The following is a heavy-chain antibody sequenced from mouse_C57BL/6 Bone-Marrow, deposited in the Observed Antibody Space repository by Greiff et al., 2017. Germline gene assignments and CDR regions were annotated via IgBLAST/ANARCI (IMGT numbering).Heavy chain of an antibody. Sequence: QVQLQQSGAELVRPGTSVKVSCKASGYAFTNYLIEWVKQRPGQGLEWIGVINPGSGGTNYNEKFKGKATLTADKSSSTAYMQLSSLTSEDSAVYFCARKSYYFFDYWGQGTTLTVSS. V-gene: IGHV1-54*01. J-gene: IGHJ2*01. CDR1: GYAFTNYL. D-gene: IGHD1-1*01. CDR3: ARKSYYFFDY. CDR2: INPGSGGT.